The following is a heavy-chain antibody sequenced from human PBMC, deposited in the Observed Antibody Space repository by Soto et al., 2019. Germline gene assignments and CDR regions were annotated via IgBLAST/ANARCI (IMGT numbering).Heavy chain of an antibody. V-gene: IGHV3-53*01. CDR3: VRPLPSGRNYGLDV. CDR1: GLTVSNAY. J-gene: IGHJ6*02. Sequence: PGGSLRLSCAASGLTVSNAYMAWVRQAPGIGLEWVSVIYDNGTTYYADSVKGRFTISRDTSTNTLSLQMDSLRAEDTAVYYCVRPLPSGRNYGLDVWGQGTTVTAP. CDR2: IYDNGTT. D-gene: IGHD3-10*01.